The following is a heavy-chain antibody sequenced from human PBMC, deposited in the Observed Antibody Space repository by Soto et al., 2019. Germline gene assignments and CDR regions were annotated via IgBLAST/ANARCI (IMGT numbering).Heavy chain of an antibody. CDR2: VNPILSMS. CDR1: GDTFSFYA. Sequence: QVQMVQSGAEVKKPGSSVKVSCKASGDTFSFYAINWVRQAPGLGLEWMGRVNPILSMSNYAQKFQGRVTMTADKSTSTAYMELRSLRSEDTAFYYCETSHGSGYRAFDYWGQGALVTVSS. CDR3: ETSHGSGYRAFDY. J-gene: IGHJ4*02. D-gene: IGHD3-10*01. V-gene: IGHV1-69*02.